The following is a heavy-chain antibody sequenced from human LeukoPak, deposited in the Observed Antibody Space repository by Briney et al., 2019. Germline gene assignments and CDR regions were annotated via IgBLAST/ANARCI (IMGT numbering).Heavy chain of an antibody. Sequence: PGGSLRLSCAASGFTVSRNYMSWVRQAPGGGLEWVSVTYSAGSASYAESTKGRFTTPRDNSKCPLYLQMNIMGAEDTAGNYCARAVASLYFDYWGQGTLVTVSS. CDR3: ARAVASLYFDY. CDR1: GFTVSRNY. V-gene: IGHV3-53*01. D-gene: IGHD5-12*01. J-gene: IGHJ4*02. CDR2: TYSAGSA.